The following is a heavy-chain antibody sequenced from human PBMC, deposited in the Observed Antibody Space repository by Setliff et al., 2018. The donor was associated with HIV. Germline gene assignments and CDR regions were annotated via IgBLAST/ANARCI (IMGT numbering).Heavy chain of an antibody. V-gene: IGHV4-4*09. J-gene: IGHJ3*01. D-gene: IGHD1-1*01. CDR1: GGSISSYC. CDR3: ARELDNSDNSDPFDV. CDR2: IFSSGST. Sequence: SETLSLTCTVSGGSISSYCWNWIRQSPGRGLEWIGFIFSSGSTKYNPSLQSRVTMSIDTSKNQFSLKLTSVTAADTAVYYCARELDNSDNSDPFDVWGQGTMVTVSS.